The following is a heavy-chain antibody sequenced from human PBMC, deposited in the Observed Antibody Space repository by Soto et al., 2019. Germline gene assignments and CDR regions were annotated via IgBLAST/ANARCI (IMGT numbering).Heavy chain of an antibody. CDR3: ASGGSSGWSRYFDL. CDR1: GGSISSYY. CDR2: IYYSGST. V-gene: IGHV4-59*01. D-gene: IGHD6-19*01. J-gene: IGHJ2*01. Sequence: QVQLQESGPGLVKPSETLSLTCTVSGGSISSYYWSWIRQPPGKGLEWIGYIYYSGSTNYNPSLKSRVTISADTSKNQFSLKLSSVTAADTAVYYCASGGSSGWSRYFDLWGRGTLVTVSS.